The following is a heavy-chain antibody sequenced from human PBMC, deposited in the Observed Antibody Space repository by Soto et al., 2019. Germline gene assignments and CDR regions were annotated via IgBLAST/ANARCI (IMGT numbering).Heavy chain of an antibody. CDR1: GFTFSNYA. CDR2: ISGSGGGT. D-gene: IGHD4-17*01. V-gene: IGHV3-23*01. J-gene: IGHJ3*01. Sequence: EVQLLESGGDLIQPGGSLRLSCAASGFTFSNYAMIWVRQAPGKGLEWVSAISGSGGGTSYADSVKGRFTISRDNSRNTMYLQMNSLSAEAKALYDCARANNGDPIGAFDFRGQGTMVTVSS. CDR3: ARANNGDPIGAFDF.